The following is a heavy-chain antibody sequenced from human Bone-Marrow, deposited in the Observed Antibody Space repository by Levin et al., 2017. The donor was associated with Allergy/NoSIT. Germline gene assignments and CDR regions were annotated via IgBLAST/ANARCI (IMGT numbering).Heavy chain of an antibody. J-gene: IGHJ2*01. Sequence: GGSLRLSCAASEFRFSNYWMNWVRQAPGKGLVWVSRIKTDGRSTTYADSVKGRFTISRDNAKNTVYLQMNSLRAEDTAVYYCVRDGGTAAAQDWYFDLWGRGTLVTVSS. V-gene: IGHV3-74*03. CDR1: EFRFSNYW. D-gene: IGHD3-16*01. CDR2: IKTDGRST. CDR3: VRDGGTAAAQDWYFDL.